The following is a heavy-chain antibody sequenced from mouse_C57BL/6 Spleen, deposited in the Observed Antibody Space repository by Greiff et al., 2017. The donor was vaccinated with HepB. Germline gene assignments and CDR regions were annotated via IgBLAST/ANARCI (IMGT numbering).Heavy chain of an antibody. Sequence: QVQLKESGAELVKPGASVKISCKASGYAFSSYWMNWVKQRPGKGLEWIGQIYPGDGDTNYNGKFKGKATLTADKSSSKAYMQLSSLTSEDSAVYFCAREGYGYDPYAMDYWGQGTSVTVSS. CDR3: AREGYGYDPYAMDY. V-gene: IGHV1-80*01. CDR2: IYPGDGDT. CDR1: GYAFSSYW. D-gene: IGHD2-2*01. J-gene: IGHJ4*01.